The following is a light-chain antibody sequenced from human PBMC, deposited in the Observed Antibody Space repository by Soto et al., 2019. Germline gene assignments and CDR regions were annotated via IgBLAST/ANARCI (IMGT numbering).Light chain of an antibody. V-gene: IGKV1-39*01. J-gene: IGKJ1*01. CDR1: QSISNW. Sequence: DIQMTQSPSTLPASVGDRVTITCRASQSISNWLAWYQQKPGTAPKVLIYAASSLQSGVPSRISGRGSGTEFTLTISSLQPEDCATYYCQQSYNTPWTFGQGTKVDIK. CDR3: QQSYNTPWT. CDR2: AAS.